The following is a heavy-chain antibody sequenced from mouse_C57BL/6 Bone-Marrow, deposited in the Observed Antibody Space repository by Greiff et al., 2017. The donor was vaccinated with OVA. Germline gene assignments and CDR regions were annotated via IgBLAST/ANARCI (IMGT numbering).Heavy chain of an antibody. Sequence: VKLVESGPELVKPGASVKISCKASGYSFTSYYIHWVKQRPGQGLEWIGWIYPGSGNTKYNEKFKGKATLTADTSSSTAYMQLSSLTSEDSAVYYCARSYDYDAGFAYWGQGTLVTVSA. V-gene: IGHV1-66*01. D-gene: IGHD2-4*01. CDR2: IYPGSGNT. J-gene: IGHJ3*01. CDR3: ARSYDYDAGFAY. CDR1: GYSFTSYY.